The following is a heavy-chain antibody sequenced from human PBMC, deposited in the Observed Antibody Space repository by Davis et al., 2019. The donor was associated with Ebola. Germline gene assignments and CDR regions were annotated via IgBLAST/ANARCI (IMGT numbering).Heavy chain of an antibody. CDR3: AKVQWLAVAGTAYYFDY. D-gene: IGHD6-19*01. J-gene: IGHJ4*02. CDR1: GFTVSSNY. V-gene: IGHV3-53*01. Sequence: GESLKISCAASGFTVSSNYMSWVRQAPGKGLEWVSVIYSGGSTYYADSVKGRFTISRDNSKNTLYLQMNSLRAEDTAVYYCAKVQWLAVAGTAYYFDYWGQGTLVTVSS. CDR2: IYSGGST.